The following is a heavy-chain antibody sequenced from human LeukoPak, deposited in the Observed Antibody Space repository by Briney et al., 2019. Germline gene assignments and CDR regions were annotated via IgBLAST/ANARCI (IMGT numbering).Heavy chain of an antibody. Sequence: ASVKVSCKASGYTFTGYYMHWVRQAPGQGLEWMGWINPNSGGTNYAQKFQGRVTMTRDTSISTAYMELSRLRSDDTAVYYCAMSALTAGHWYFDYWGQGTLVTVS. V-gene: IGHV1-2*02. CDR1: GYTFTGYY. D-gene: IGHD6-13*01. CDR2: INPNSGGT. CDR3: AMSALTAGHWYFDY. J-gene: IGHJ4*02.